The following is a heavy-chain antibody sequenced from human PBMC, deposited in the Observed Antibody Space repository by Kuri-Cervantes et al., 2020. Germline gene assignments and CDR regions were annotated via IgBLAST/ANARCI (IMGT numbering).Heavy chain of an antibody. CDR1: GFTFSSYA. Sequence: GESLKISCAASGFTFSSYAMSWVRQAPGKGLEWVSAISGSGGSTYYADSVKGRFTVSRDNSKNTLYLQMNSLRPEDTAVYYCARVTSDFWSDTLTFDYWGQGTLVTVSS. D-gene: IGHD3-3*01. CDR2: ISGSGGST. J-gene: IGHJ4*02. V-gene: IGHV3-23*01. CDR3: ARVTSDFWSDTLTFDY.